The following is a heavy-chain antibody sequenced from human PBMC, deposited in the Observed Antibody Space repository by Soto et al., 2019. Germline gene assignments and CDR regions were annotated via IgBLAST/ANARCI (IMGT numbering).Heavy chain of an antibody. CDR1: GFSLTTSGVG. D-gene: IGHD3-3*01. CDR3: AHRILRTVFGLVTTTAIYFDF. J-gene: IGHJ4*02. Sequence: QITLNESGPTVVKPAETLTLTCTFSGFSLTTSGVGVGWIRQSPGKAPEWLALSYWDDDKRYSASLKSRLTITNDTSKNQVVLTMASVDPADTSTYYCAHRILRTVFGLVTTTAIYFDFWGQGTPVVVSS. V-gene: IGHV2-5*02. CDR2: SYWDDDK.